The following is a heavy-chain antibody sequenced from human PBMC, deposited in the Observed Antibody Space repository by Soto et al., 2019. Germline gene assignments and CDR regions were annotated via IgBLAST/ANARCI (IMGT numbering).Heavy chain of an antibody. Sequence: EVQLLESGGGLVQPGGSLRLSCAASGFTLSSYAMSWVRQAPGKGLEWVSAISGSGVSTYYADSVKGRFTISRDNSNNTLYLQMNSLRTEDTAVYYCAKVGYYHSSGYYPYWYFDLWGRGTLVTVSS. CDR3: AKVGYYHSSGYYPYWYFDL. CDR1: GFTLSSYA. V-gene: IGHV3-23*01. D-gene: IGHD3-22*01. CDR2: ISGSGVST. J-gene: IGHJ2*01.